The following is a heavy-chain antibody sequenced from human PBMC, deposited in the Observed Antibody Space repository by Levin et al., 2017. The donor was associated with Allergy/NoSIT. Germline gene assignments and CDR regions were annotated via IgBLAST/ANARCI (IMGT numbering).Heavy chain of an antibody. CDR3: TKDHQSSATPALDY. Sequence: PGGSLRLSCAASGFNFDAYAMHWVRQAPGKGLEWVSSISWNSGSMTYADSVKGRFTISRDNAKNSLYLQMHSLRAEDTALYYCTKDHQSSATPALDYWGQGTLVTVSS. V-gene: IGHV3-9*01. J-gene: IGHJ4*02. CDR2: ISWNSGSM. CDR1: GFNFDAYA.